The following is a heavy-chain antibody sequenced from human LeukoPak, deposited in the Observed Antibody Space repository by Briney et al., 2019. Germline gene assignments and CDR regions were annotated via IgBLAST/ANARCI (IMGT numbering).Heavy chain of an antibody. D-gene: IGHD3-3*01. J-gene: IGHJ4*02. V-gene: IGHV3-23*01. Sequence: GGSLRLSCAASGFTFSSYAMSWVRQAPGKELEWVSAISGSGGSTYYADSVKGRFTISRDNSKNTLYLQMNSLRAEDTAVYYCATGDDFWSGHPMYYFDYWGQGTLVTVSS. CDR2: ISGSGGST. CDR1: GFTFSSYA. CDR3: ATGDDFWSGHPMYYFDY.